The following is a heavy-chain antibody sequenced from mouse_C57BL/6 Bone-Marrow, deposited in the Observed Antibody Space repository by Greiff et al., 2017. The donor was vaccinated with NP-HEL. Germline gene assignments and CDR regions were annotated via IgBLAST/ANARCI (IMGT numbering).Heavy chain of an antibody. CDR1: GYTFTSYG. V-gene: IGHV1-81*01. Sequence: VQLQQSGAELARPGASVKLSCKASGYTFTSYGISWVKQRTGQGLEWIGGIYPRSGNTYYNEKFKGKATLTADKSSSTAYMELRSLTSEDSAVYFCARDYYSNYGGYFDYWGQGTTLTVSS. CDR3: ARDYYSNYGGYFDY. J-gene: IGHJ2*01. D-gene: IGHD2-5*01. CDR2: IYPRSGNT.